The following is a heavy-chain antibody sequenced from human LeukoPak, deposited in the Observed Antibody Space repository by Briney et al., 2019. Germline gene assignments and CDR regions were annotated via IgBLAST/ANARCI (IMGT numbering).Heavy chain of an antibody. CDR1: GGSISNYY. Sequence: SETLSLTCTVSGGSISNYYWSWIRQPPVKGLEWIGYIYSSGSTNYNPSLKSRVTISVDTSKNQFSLKLSSVTAADTAVYYCARFAYCGGHCWYYFDYWGQGSLVTVSS. CDR2: IYSSGST. J-gene: IGHJ4*02. CDR3: ARFAYCGGHCWYYFDY. D-gene: IGHD2-21*02. V-gene: IGHV4-59*01.